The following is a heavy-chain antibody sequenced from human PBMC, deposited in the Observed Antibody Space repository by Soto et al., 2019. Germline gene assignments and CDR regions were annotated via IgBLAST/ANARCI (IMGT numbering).Heavy chain of an antibody. J-gene: IGHJ4*02. Sequence: QVQLQESGPGLVKPSQTLSLTCTVSGGSISSGDYYWSWIRQPPGKGLEWIGYIHYSGSTYYNPSLERRVNISVDTYKNQSSLKLRAVTAADTAVYYCARRDSRGYYYGYWGQGTLVTVSS. V-gene: IGHV4-30-4*01. CDR2: IHYSGST. CDR1: GGSISSGDYY. D-gene: IGHD3-22*01. CDR3: ARRDSRGYYYGY.